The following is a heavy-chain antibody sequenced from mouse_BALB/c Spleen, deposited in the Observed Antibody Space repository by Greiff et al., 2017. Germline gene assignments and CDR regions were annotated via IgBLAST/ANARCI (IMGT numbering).Heavy chain of an antibody. CDR3: ARSPYGYDPAWFAY. CDR2: ISYSGST. D-gene: IGHD2-2*01. J-gene: IGHJ3*01. V-gene: IGHV3-8*02. Sequence: EVQLQQSGPSLVKPSQTLSLTCSVTGDSITSGYWNWIRKFPGNKLEYMGYISYSGSTYYNPSLKSRISITRDTSKNQYYLQLNSVTTEDTATYYCARSPYGYDPAWFAYWGQGTLVTVSA. CDR1: GDSITSGY.